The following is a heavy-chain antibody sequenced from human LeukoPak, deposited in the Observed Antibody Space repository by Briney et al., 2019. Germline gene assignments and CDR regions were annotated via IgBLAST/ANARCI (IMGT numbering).Heavy chain of an antibody. CDR3: ARQGGGFFYMDV. J-gene: IGHJ6*03. CDR2: IYPGESDT. CDR1: GYNFISYG. D-gene: IGHD1-26*01. Sequence: GSLQISCMGSGYNFISYGMGWARQMTGKCVEGMGHIYPGESDTRYSPSFQGQVSISADKSISTAYLQWSSLKASDTAMYYCARQGGGFFYMDVWGKGTTVTISS. V-gene: IGHV5-51*01.